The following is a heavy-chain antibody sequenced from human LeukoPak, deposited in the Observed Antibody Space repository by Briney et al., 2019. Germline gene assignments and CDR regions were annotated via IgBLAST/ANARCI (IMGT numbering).Heavy chain of an antibody. D-gene: IGHD6-19*01. CDR1: GYTFTGYY. CDR2: INPNSGAT. J-gene: IGHJ3*01. Sequence: ASVKVSCKASGYTFTGYYMHWVRQAPGQGLEWMGWINPNSGATNYAQRFQGRVTMTRDTSINTAYMELTRLRYDDTALYYCAREGIEVEPADDAFASWGQGSMVTVSS. V-gene: IGHV1-2*02. CDR3: AREGIEVEPADDAFAS.